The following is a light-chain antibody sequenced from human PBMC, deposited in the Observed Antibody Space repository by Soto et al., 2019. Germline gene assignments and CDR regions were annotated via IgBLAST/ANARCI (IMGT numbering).Light chain of an antibody. V-gene: IGKV3-15*01. CDR1: QSVSSN. CDR2: GAS. J-gene: IGKJ4*01. CDR3: QQYNNWLPLP. Sequence: EIVMTQSPATLSVSPGERATLSCRASQSVSSNLAWYQQKPGQAPRLLIYGASTRATGIPARFSGSGSGTEFTLTISSLQSEDVSVYYCQQYNNWLPLPFGGGTKVDIK.